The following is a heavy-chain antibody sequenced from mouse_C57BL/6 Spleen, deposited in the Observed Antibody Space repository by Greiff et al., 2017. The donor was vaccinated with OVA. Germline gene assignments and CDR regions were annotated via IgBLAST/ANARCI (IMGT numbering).Heavy chain of an antibody. V-gene: IGHV1-52*01. CDR2: IDPSDSVT. CDR3: AREGYDGAWFAY. CDR1: GYTFTSYW. D-gene: IGHD2-2*01. Sequence: QVQLKQPGAELVRPGSSVTLSCKASGYTFTSYWMHWVKQRPIQGLEWIGNIDPSDSVTHYNQKFKDKATLTVDKSSRTAYMQLSSLTSEDSAVYYCAREGYDGAWFAYWGQGTLVTVSA. J-gene: IGHJ3*01.